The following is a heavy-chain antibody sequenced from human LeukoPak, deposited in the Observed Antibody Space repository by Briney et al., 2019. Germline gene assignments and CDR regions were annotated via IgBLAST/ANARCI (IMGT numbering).Heavy chain of an antibody. D-gene: IGHD2-8*01. CDR2: ISAYNGNT. J-gene: IGHJ4*02. V-gene: IGHV1-18*01. Sequence: ASVKVFCKASGYTFTSYGISWVRQAPGQGLEWMGWISAYNGNTNYAQKLQGRVTMTTDTSTSTAYMELRSLRSDDTAMYYCVTHCINGVCYPQGSDYWGQGTLVTVSS. CDR1: GYTFTSYG. CDR3: VTHCINGVCYPQGSDY.